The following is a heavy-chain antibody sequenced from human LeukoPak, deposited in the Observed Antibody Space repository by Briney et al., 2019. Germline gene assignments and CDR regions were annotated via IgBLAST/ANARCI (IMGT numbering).Heavy chain of an antibody. CDR1: GGSISSYY. V-gene: IGHV4-59*01. CDR3: ARGVGNDFWSSKGYWYFDL. D-gene: IGHD3-3*01. Sequence: SETLSLTCTVSGGSISSYYWSWIRQPPGKGLEWIGYIYYSGSTNYNPSLKSRVTISVDTSKNQFSLKLSSVTAADTAVYYCARGVGNDFWSSKGYWYFDLWGRGTLVTVSS. CDR2: IYYSGST. J-gene: IGHJ2*01.